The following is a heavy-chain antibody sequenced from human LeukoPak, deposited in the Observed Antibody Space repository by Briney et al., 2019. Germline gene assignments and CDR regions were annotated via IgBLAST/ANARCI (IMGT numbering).Heavy chain of an antibody. CDR2: IIPIFATA. D-gene: IGHD3-22*01. Sequence: ASVKVSCKASGGTFSSYAISWVRQAPGQGLEWMGGIIPIFATANYAQKFQGRVTMTEDTSTDTAYMELSSLRSEDTAVYYCATITVRGYYDSTALDYWGQGTLVTVSS. CDR1: GGTFSSYA. J-gene: IGHJ4*02. CDR3: ATITVRGYYDSTALDY. V-gene: IGHV1-69*06.